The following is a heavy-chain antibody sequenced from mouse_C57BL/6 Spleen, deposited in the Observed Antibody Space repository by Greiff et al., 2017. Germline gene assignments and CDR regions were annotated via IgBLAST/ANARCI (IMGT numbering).Heavy chain of an antibody. Sequence: EVQLVESGGGLVQPKGSLKLSCAASGFSFNTYAMNWVRQAPGKGLEWVARIRSKSNNYATYYADSVKDRFTISRDDSESMLYLQMNNLKTEYTAMYYCVREDYGSSYVGYFDVWGTGTTVTVSS. CDR1: GFSFNTYA. V-gene: IGHV10-1*01. CDR3: VREDYGSSYVGYFDV. D-gene: IGHD1-1*01. J-gene: IGHJ1*03. CDR2: IRSKSNNYAT.